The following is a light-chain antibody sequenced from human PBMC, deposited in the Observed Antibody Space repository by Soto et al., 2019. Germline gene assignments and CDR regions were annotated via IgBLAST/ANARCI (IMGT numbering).Light chain of an antibody. CDR1: QSVSSY. J-gene: IGKJ5*01. CDR2: DAS. Sequence: EIVLTQSPATLSLSPGERATLSCRASQSVSSYLAWYQQKPGQAPRLLIYDASNRATGIPARFSGSGSGTDFTLPISSLEPEDFAVYYCQQRSNWPLTFGHGTRLEMK. CDR3: QQRSNWPLT. V-gene: IGKV3-11*01.